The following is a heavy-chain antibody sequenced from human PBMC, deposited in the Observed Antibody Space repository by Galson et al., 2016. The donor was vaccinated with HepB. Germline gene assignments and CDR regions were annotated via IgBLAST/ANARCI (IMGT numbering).Heavy chain of an antibody. J-gene: IGHJ4*02. CDR1: GYTFTGYY. D-gene: IGHD6-6*01. Sequence: SVKVSCKASGYTFTGYYMHWVRQAPGQGLEWMGWINPNSGGTNYAQKFQGRVTMTRDTSISTAYMELSRLRSDDTAVYFCARARIPGRHFDSWGQGTLVTVSS. V-gene: IGHV1-2*02. CDR2: INPNSGGT. CDR3: ARARIPGRHFDS.